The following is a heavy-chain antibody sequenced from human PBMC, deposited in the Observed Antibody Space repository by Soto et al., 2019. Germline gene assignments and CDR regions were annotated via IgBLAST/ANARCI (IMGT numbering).Heavy chain of an antibody. D-gene: IGHD2-2*01. J-gene: IGHJ5*02. CDR1: GGTFSSYA. Sequence: GASVKVSCKASGGTFSSYAISWVRQAPGQGLEWMGGIIPIFGTANYAQKFQGRVTITADESTSTAYMELSSLRSEDTAMYYCAREALNCSSTSCLPNWFDPWGQGTLVTVSS. V-gene: IGHV1-69*13. CDR2: IIPIFGTA. CDR3: AREALNCSSTSCLPNWFDP.